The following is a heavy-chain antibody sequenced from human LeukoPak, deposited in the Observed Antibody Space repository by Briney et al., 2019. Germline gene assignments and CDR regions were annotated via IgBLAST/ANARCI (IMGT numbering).Heavy chain of an antibody. D-gene: IGHD3-3*01. CDR2: ISGSGGST. CDR3: AKDRTRSVRGD. V-gene: IGHV3-23*01. CDR1: GFTFSSYG. J-gene: IGHJ4*02. Sequence: GSLRLSCAASGFTFSSYGMSWVRQAPGKGLEWVSAISGSGGSTYYADSVKGRFTISRDNSKNTLYLQMNSLRAEDTAVYYCAKDRTRSVRGDWGQGTLVTVSS.